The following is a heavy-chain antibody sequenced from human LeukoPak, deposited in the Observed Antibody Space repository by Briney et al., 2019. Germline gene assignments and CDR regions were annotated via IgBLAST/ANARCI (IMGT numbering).Heavy chain of an antibody. CDR3: ARHQTLTMTAPYGY. D-gene: IGHD3-22*01. J-gene: IGHJ4*02. CDR1: GYSFTSYW. V-gene: IGHV5-51*01. Sequence: GESLKISCWGSGYSFTSYWIGWLRQLPGKDLEWMGIIYPGDSDTRYSPSLQGQVTISADKSISTAYLQWSSLKASDTAMYYCARHQTLTMTAPYGYWSQGTLVTVSS. CDR2: IYPGDSDT.